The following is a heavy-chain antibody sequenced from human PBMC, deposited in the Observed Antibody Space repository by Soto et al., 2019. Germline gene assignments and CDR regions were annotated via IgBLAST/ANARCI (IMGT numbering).Heavy chain of an antibody. CDR3: ARVGALRYFDWSNYYYGMDV. Sequence: ASVKVSCKASGYTLTSYDINWVRQATGQGLEWMGWMNPNSGNTGYAQKFQGRVTMTRNTSISTAYMELSSLRSEDTAVYYCARVGALRYFDWSNYYYGMDVWGQGTTVTVSS. J-gene: IGHJ6*02. D-gene: IGHD3-9*01. CDR1: GYTLTSYD. CDR2: MNPNSGNT. V-gene: IGHV1-8*01.